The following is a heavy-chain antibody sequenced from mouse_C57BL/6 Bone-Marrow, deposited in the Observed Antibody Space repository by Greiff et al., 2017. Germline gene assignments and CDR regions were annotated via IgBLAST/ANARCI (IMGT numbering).Heavy chain of an antibody. D-gene: IGHD1-1*01. CDR2: IEPENGDT. CDR1: GFYIKDDD. Sequence: EVKLVESGAELVRPWPSLKLSCTASGFYIKDDDMHWVKQTPEQGLEWIGWIEPENGDTEYASKFPGKDNITANTPSNTAYLQLSSLTSEDTAVYYCTTVVHYWGQGTTLTVSS. CDR3: TTVVHY. V-gene: IGHV14-4*01. J-gene: IGHJ2*01.